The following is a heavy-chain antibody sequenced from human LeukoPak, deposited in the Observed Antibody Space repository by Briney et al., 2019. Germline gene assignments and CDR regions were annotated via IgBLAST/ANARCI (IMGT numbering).Heavy chain of an antibody. CDR3: AGLYYYGSGSYYAGLDY. CDR1: GFTFSSYE. V-gene: IGHV3-48*03. J-gene: IGHJ4*02. CDR2: ISSSGSTI. D-gene: IGHD3-10*01. Sequence: GGSLRLSCAASGFTFSSYEMNWVRQAPGKGLEWVSYISSSGSTIYYADSVKGRFTISRDNAKNSLYLQMNSLRAEDTAVYYCAGLYYYGSGSYYAGLDYWGQGTLVTVSS.